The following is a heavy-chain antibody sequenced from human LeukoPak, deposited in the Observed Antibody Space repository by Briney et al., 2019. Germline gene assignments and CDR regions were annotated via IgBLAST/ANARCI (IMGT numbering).Heavy chain of an antibody. CDR3: ARGDNSAFDI. CDR1: GFTFRSYR. J-gene: IGHJ3*02. CDR2: IKQGESER. Sequence: CGSLRLSCAASGFTFRSYRMNWVRQAPGKGLEWVASIKQGESERYYVDSVNGRFTISRDNAKNSLYLQMNSLRAEDTAVYYCARGDNSAFDIWGQGTMVTVS. D-gene: IGHD3-22*01. V-gene: IGHV3-7*04.